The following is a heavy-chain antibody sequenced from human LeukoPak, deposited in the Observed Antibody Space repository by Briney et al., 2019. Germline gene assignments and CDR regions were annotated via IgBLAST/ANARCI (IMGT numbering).Heavy chain of an antibody. V-gene: IGHV3-30-3*01. CDR2: ISYYGSNK. J-gene: IGHJ3*02. Sequence: GGSLRLSCAASGFIFSSYAMHWVRQAPGKGLERVAVISYYGSNKYYADSVKGRFTISRDNSKNTLYLQMNSLRAEDTAVYYCARDLRVTMIVVVITTSCAFDIWGQGTMVTVSS. D-gene: IGHD3-22*01. CDR1: GFIFSSYA. CDR3: ARDLRVTMIVVVITTSCAFDI.